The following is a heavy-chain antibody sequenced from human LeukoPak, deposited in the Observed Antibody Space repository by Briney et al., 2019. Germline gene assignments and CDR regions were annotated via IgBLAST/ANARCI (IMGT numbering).Heavy chain of an antibody. CDR1: GFTFSSYG. CDR3: ARGYSSSWSIGFDP. D-gene: IGHD6-13*01. Sequence: GGSLRLSCAASGFTFSSYGMHWVRQAPGNGLEWVAVRSYDGSNKYYADSVKGRFTISRDNSKNTLYLQMNSLRAEDTAVYYCARGYSSSWSIGFDPWGQGTLVTVSS. V-gene: IGHV3-30*03. J-gene: IGHJ5*02. CDR2: RSYDGSNK.